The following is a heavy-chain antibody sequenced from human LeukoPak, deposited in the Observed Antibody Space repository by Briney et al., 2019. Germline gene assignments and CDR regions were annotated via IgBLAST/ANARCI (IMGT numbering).Heavy chain of an antibody. CDR2: IYHSGST. J-gene: IGHJ6*03. V-gene: IGHV4-38-2*02. Sequence: PSETLSLTCTVSGYSISSVYYWGWIRQPPGKGLEWIGSIYHSGSTYYNPSLKSRVTISVDTSKNQFSLKLSSVTAADTAVYYCARQGGFYYYYMDVWGKGTTVTISS. CDR1: GYSISSVYY. CDR3: ARQGGFYYYYMDV. D-gene: IGHD3-16*01.